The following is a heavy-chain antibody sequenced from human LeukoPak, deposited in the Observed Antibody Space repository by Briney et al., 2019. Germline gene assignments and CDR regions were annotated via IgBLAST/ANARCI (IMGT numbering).Heavy chain of an antibody. CDR3: ARDASLGDYYDSAYYFDY. V-gene: IGHV1-8*01. CDR1: GYIFTSYD. Sequence: ASVKVSCKASGYIFTSYDINWVRQATGQGLEWMGWMNPNSGNTGYAQKFQGRVTMTRNTSISTAYMELSSLRSEDTAVYYCARDASLGDYYDSAYYFDYWGQGTLVTVSS. CDR2: MNPNSGNT. D-gene: IGHD3-22*01. J-gene: IGHJ4*02.